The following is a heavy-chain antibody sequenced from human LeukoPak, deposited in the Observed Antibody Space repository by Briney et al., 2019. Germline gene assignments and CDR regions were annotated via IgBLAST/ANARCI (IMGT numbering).Heavy chain of an antibody. V-gene: IGHV3-21*01. CDR3: ARAGAYCSGGSCYSVRSYFYYGMDV. CDR2: ISSSSSYI. Sequence: GGSLRLSCEASGFTFSSYSMNWVRQAPGKGLEWVSSISSSSSYIYYADSVKGRFTISRDNAKNSLYLQMNSLRAEDTAVYYCARAGAYCSGGSCYSVRSYFYYGMDVWGQGTTVTVSS. CDR1: GFTFSSYS. J-gene: IGHJ6*02. D-gene: IGHD2-15*01.